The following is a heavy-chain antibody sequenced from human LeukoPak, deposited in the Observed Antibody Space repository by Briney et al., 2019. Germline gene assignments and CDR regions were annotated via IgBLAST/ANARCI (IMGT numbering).Heavy chain of an antibody. CDR2: IYPAGSDT. D-gene: IGHD3-3*01. V-gene: IGHV5-51*01. CDR3: ARLRREYDLLSGFSY. J-gene: IGHJ4*02. CDR1: GYSFSTHW. Sequence: GESLKISCEASGYSFSTHWIAWVRQLPGKGLEWMGLIYPAGSDTRYSPSFQGQVTISADKSLSTAFLQWSSLTASDTAIYYCARLRREYDLLSGFSYWGQGTLVSVSS.